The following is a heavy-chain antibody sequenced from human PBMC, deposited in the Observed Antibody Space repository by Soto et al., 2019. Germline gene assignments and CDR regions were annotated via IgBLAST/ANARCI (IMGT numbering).Heavy chain of an antibody. D-gene: IGHD6-13*01. CDR1: GGTFSSCA. CDR2: IIPIFGTA. CDR3: AXKAGIAAAVALYYGMDV. Sequence: SVKVSCKASGGTFSSCAISWVRQAPGQGLEWMGGIIPIFGTANYAQKFQGRVTITADESTSTAYMELSSLRSEDTAVYYCAXKAGIAAAVALYYGMDVWGQGTTVTVSS. J-gene: IGHJ6*02. V-gene: IGHV1-69*13.